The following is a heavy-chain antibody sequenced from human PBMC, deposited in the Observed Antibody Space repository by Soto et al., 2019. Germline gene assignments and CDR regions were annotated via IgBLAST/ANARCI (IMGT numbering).Heavy chain of an antibody. J-gene: IGHJ3*02. D-gene: IGHD3-22*01. CDR2: INPSGGST. Sequence: ASVKVSCKASGYTFTSYYMHWVRQAPGQGLEWMGIINPSGGSTSYAQKFQGRVTMTRDTSTSTVYMELSSLRSEDTAVYYCARDFVYYDSSGYYKSAFDIWGQGTMVTVSS. CDR1: GYTFTSYY. CDR3: ARDFVYYDSSGYYKSAFDI. V-gene: IGHV1-46*01.